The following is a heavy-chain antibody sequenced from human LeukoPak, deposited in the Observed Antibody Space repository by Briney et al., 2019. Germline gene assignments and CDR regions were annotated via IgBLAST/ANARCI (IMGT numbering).Heavy chain of an antibody. CDR3: AATYYYAYYYYYYMDV. V-gene: IGHV4-39*07. CDR2: INHSGST. D-gene: IGHD3-10*01. J-gene: IGHJ6*03. CDR1: GGSISSSSYY. Sequence: SETLSLTCTVSGGSISSSSYYWGWIRQPPGKGLEWIGEINHSGSTNYNPSLKSRVTISVDTSKNQFSLKLSSVTAADTAVYYCAATYYYAYYYYYYMDVWGKGTTVTVSS.